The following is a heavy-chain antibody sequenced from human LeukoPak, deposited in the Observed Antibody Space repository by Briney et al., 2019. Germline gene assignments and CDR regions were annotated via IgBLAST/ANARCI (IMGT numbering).Heavy chain of an antibody. Sequence: GGSLRLSCAASGFTFSSYSMNWVRQAPGKGREWFSSISSSSSYIYYADSVKGRFTISRDNAKNSLYLQMNSLRAEDTAVYYCATFRGSHLAGGLSYWGQGTLVTVPS. CDR3: ATFRGSHLAGGLSY. CDR1: GFTFSSYS. V-gene: IGHV3-21*01. CDR2: ISSSSSYI. J-gene: IGHJ4*02. D-gene: IGHD1-26*01.